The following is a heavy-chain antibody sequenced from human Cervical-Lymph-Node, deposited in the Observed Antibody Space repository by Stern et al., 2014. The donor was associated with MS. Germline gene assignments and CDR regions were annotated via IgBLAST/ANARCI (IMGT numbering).Heavy chain of an antibody. CDR1: GFKFSIYW. V-gene: IGHV5-51*01. J-gene: IGHJ4*02. Sequence: VQLGQSGAELIRPGESLKISCKGSGFKFSIYWIAWVRQMPGKVLEWMGIIYPCVSATRYSPSFQGQVTMSADKSTSTAYLQWSSLNASDTAMYFCARQTTAWASDVWGQGTLVTVSS. CDR3: ARQTTAWASDV. D-gene: IGHD1-14*01. CDR2: IYPCVSAT.